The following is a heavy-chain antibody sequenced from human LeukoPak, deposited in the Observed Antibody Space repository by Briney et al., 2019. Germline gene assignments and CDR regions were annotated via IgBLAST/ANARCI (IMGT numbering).Heavy chain of an antibody. V-gene: IGHV4-39*01. CDR1: GGSISSSSYY. D-gene: IGHD6-13*01. J-gene: IGHJ6*02. CDR2: IYYSGST. Sequence: PSETLSLTCTVSGGSISSSSYYWGWICRPPGKGLEWIGSIYYSGSTYYNPSLKSRVTISVDTSKNQFSLKLSSVTAADTAVYYCARRRSSSFYGMDVWGQGTTVTVSS. CDR3: ARRRSSSFYGMDV.